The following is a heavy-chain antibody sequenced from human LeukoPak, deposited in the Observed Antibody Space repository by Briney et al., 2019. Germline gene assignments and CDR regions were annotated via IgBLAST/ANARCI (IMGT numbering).Heavy chain of an antibody. CDR1: GFTFSSYA. J-gene: IGHJ4*02. D-gene: IGHD3-10*01. V-gene: IGHV3-23*01. CDR3: AKDLTVRGELCY. Sequence: GGSLRLSCAASGFTFSSYAMSWVRRAPGKGLEWVSAISGSGGSTYYADSVKGRFTISRDNSKNTLYLQMNSLRAEDTAVYYCAKDLTVRGELCYWGQGTLVTVSS. CDR2: ISGSGGST.